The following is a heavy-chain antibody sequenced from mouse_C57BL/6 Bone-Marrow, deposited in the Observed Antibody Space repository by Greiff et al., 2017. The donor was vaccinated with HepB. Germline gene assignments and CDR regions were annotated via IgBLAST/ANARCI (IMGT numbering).Heavy chain of an antibody. J-gene: IGHJ2*01. CDR3: ARQGGYGNYLYYFDY. D-gene: IGHD2-10*02. Sequence: VQLKESGGDLVKPGGSLKLSCAASGFTFSSYGMSWVRQTPDKRLEWVATISSGGSYTYYPDSVKGRFTISRDNAKNTLYLQMSSLKSEDTAMYYCARQGGYGNYLYYFDYWGQGTTLTVSS. CDR2: ISSGGSYT. V-gene: IGHV5-6*01. CDR1: GFTFSSYG.